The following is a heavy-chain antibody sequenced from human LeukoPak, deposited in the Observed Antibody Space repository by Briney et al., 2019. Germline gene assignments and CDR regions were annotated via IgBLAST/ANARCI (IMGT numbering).Heavy chain of an antibody. Sequence: ASVKVSCKASGYIFTTYGISWVRQAPGQGLEWMGWISGYNVNRNYAQKLQGRVTVTTDTSTSTAYMELRSLTSDDTAVYYCARASNRGLDYWGQGTLVTVSS. V-gene: IGHV1-18*01. D-gene: IGHD2/OR15-2a*01. CDR3: ARASNRGLDY. J-gene: IGHJ4*02. CDR1: GYIFTTYG. CDR2: ISGYNVNR.